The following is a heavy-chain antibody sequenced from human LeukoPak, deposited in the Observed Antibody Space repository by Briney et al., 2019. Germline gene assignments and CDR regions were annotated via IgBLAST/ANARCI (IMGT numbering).Heavy chain of an antibody. J-gene: IGHJ4*02. CDR2: LSAGSGTI. D-gene: IGHD3-10*01. CDR3: ARASRSGSYYFDY. V-gene: IGHV3-48*02. Sequence: PGGSLRLSCAASGFTFSSYAMSWVRQAPGKGLEWVSYLSAGSGTICYADSVKGRFTISRDNAKNSLYLQMNSLRDEDTAVYYCARASRSGSYYFDYWGQGTVVTVSS. CDR1: GFTFSSYA.